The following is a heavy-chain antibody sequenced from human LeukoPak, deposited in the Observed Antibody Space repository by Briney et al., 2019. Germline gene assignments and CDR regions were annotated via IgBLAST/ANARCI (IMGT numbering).Heavy chain of an antibody. J-gene: IGHJ3*01. D-gene: IGHD4-11*01. Sequence: ASVKVSCKASGYTFTSYGISWVRQAPGQGLEWMGWISSRNGNKKYAQRLQGRVTMTTDTSTSTAYMELRSLRSDDTAIYYCATTTVTTLAAFDVWGQGTKVTVSS. V-gene: IGHV1-18*01. CDR3: ATTTVTTLAAFDV. CDR2: ISSRNGNK. CDR1: GYTFTSYG.